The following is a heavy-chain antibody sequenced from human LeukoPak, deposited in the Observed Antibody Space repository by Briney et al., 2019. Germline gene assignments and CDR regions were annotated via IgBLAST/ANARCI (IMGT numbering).Heavy chain of an antibody. CDR3: ARPGHCSSTSCLNWFDP. Sequence: PSETLSLTCTVSGGSISSSSYYWGWIRQPPGKGLEWIGSIYYSGSTYYNPSLKSRVTISVDTSKNQFSLKLSSVTAADTAVYYCARPGHCSSTSCLNWFDPWGQGTLVTVSS. CDR2: IYYSGST. CDR1: GGSISSSSYY. V-gene: IGHV4-39*01. D-gene: IGHD2-2*01. J-gene: IGHJ5*02.